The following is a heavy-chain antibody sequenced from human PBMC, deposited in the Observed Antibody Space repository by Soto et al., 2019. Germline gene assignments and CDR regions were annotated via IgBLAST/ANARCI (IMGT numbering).Heavy chain of an antibody. V-gene: IGHV3-23*01. CDR1: GFTFSSYA. CDR3: AKVVCPLNYYASGYHDY. CDR2: ISGSGGST. Sequence: GGSLRLSCAASGFTFSSYAMSWVRQAPGKGLEWVSAISGSGGSTYYADSVKGRFTISRDNSKNTLYLQMNSLRAEDTAVYYCAKVVCPLNYYASGYHDYWGQGTLVTVSS. D-gene: IGHD3-10*01. J-gene: IGHJ4*02.